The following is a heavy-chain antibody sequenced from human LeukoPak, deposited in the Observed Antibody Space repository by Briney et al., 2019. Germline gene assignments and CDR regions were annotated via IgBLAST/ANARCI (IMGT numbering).Heavy chain of an antibody. CDR1: GGSISSGDYY. D-gene: IGHD2-21*02. J-gene: IGHJ4*02. CDR2: IYYSGST. Sequence: SQTLSLTCTVSGGSISSGDYYWSWIRQPPGKGLEWIGYIYYSGSTYYNPSLKSRITISVDTSKNQFSLKLSSVTAADTAVYFCAREFYCGGDCFAFDYWGRGTLVTVSS. CDR3: AREFYCGGDCFAFDY. V-gene: IGHV4-30-4*01.